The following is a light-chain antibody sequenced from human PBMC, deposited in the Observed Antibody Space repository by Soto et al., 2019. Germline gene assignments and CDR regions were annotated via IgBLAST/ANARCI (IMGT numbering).Light chain of an antibody. CDR1: SSDVGGYKY. J-gene: IGLJ2*01. Sequence: QYALTQPASVSGSPGQSITISCTGSSSDVGGYKYVSWYQQYPGKAPKLMIYEVSNRPSGVSNRFSGSKSGNTASLTISGLQAEDEADYYCSSYTSSRTAVFGGGTKLTVL. CDR3: SSYTSSRTAV. V-gene: IGLV2-14*01. CDR2: EVS.